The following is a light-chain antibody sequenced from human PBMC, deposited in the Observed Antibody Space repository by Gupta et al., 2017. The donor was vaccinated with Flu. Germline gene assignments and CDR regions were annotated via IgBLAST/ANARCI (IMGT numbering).Light chain of an antibody. Sequence: QSALTQPRSVSGSLGQSFHISCSGTSSDVGSYNSVSWYHHHAGKSPKLIIFDVSERPSGVPDRFSASKSGNTASLTISGLQAEDEADYYCCSFAGTYTLWVFGGGTKLTVL. CDR1: SSDVGSYNS. CDR3: CSFAGTYTLWV. J-gene: IGLJ2*01. V-gene: IGLV2-11*01. CDR2: DVS.